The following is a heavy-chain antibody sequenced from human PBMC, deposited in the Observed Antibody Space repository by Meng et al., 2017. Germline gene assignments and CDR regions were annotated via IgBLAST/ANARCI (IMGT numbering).Heavy chain of an antibody. CDR2: IYYSGST. D-gene: IGHD6-19*01. Sequence: GSLRLSCTVSGASISSYSWSWIRQPPGKGLEWIGYIYYSGSTNYNPSLKSRVTISVDTSKNQFSLKLSSVTAADTAVYYCARDLVAGTGVSAFDIWGQGTTVTVSS. V-gene: IGHV4-59*12. CDR3: ARDLVAGTGVSAFDI. CDR1: GASISSYS. J-gene: IGHJ3*02.